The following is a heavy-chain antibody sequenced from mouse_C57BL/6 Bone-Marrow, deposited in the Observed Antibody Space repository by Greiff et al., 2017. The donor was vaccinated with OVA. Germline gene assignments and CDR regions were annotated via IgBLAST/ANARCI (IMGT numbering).Heavy chain of an antibody. CDR2: IYPGDGDT. J-gene: IGHJ3*01. CDR1: GYAFSNYW. V-gene: IGHV1-80*01. D-gene: IGHD2-5*01. CDR3: ARSGYSNYNPLAY. Sequence: QVQLKQSGAELVKPEASVKISCKASGYAFSNYWMNWVKQRPGKGLEWIGQIYPGDGDTNYNGKFKGKATLTADKSSSTAYMHLSSLTSEDSAVYFCARSGYSNYNPLAYWGQGTLVTVSA.